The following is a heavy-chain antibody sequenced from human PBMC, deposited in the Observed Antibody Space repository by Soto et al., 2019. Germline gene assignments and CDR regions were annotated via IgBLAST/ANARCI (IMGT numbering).Heavy chain of an antibody. J-gene: IGHJ5*02. CDR1: GFAFSSYT. Sequence: PGGSLRLSCAASGFAFSSYTMNWFRQAPGKGLEWVSSISSSGDYTYYADSMKGRVTISRDNAKNSLYLRVTSLRAEDTAFYYCARETGYTTTWTNWFDPWGQGTLVTVSS. CDR3: ARETGYTTTWTNWFDP. D-gene: IGHD6-13*01. CDR2: ISSSGDYT. V-gene: IGHV3-21*01.